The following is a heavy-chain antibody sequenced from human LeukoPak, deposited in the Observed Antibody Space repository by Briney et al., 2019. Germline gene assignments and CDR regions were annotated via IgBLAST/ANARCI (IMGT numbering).Heavy chain of an antibody. CDR1: GFTFSSYG. J-gene: IGHJ3*02. D-gene: IGHD3-10*01. V-gene: IGHV3-33*01. CDR3: ARDDPGVPNAFDI. CDR2: IWYDGSNK. Sequence: GGSLRLSCAASGFTFSSYGMHWVRQAPGKGLGWVAVIWYDGSNKYYADSVKGRFTISRDNSKNTLYLQMNSLRAEDTAVYYCARDDPGVPNAFDIWGQGTMVTVSS.